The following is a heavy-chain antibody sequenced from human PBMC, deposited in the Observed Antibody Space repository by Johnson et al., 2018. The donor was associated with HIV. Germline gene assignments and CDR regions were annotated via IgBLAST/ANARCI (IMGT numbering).Heavy chain of an antibody. CDR2: ISYDGSNK. V-gene: IGHV3-30-3*01. D-gene: IGHD6-6*01. CDR3: ARDRGIAARPFRYAFDI. CDR1: GFTFSSYA. J-gene: IGHJ3*02. Sequence: QVQLVESGGGVVQPGRSLRLSCAASGFTFSSYAMHWVRQAPGKGLEWVAVISYDGSNKYYADSVKGRFTISRDNYKNTLYLQMNRLRAEDTAVYYCARDRGIAARPFRYAFDIWGQGTMVTVSS.